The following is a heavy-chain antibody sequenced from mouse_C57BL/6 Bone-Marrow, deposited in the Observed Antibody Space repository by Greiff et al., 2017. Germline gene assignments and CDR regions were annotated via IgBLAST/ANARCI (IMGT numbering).Heavy chain of an antibody. CDR3: TTGYYFDY. CDR1: GFNIKDDY. V-gene: IGHV14-4*01. J-gene: IGHJ2*01. Sequence: LQQSGAELVRPGASVKLSCTASGFNIKDDYMHWVKQRPEQGLEWIGWIDPENGDTEYASKFQGKATITADTSSNTAYLQLSSLTSEDTAVYYCTTGYYFDYWGQGTTLTVSS. CDR2: IDPENGDT. D-gene: IGHD2-2*01.